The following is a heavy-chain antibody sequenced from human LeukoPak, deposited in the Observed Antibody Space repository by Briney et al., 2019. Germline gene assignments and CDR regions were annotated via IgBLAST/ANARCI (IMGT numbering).Heavy chain of an antibody. Sequence: ASEEVSRKAYGYTLTGYLMHRVRQDPGQGLEWMGRINPNIGATKYARKFQGRVTMTRDTSISTAYMELSRLRSDDTAVYYCARGQLTDDLDYWGQGPLVTVSS. CDR2: INPNIGAT. CDR3: ARGQLTDDLDY. J-gene: IGHJ4*02. D-gene: IGHD1-14*01. CDR1: GYTLTGYL. V-gene: IGHV1-2*06.